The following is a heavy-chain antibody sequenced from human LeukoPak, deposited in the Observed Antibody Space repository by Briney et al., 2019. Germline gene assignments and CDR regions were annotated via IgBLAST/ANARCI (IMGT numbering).Heavy chain of an antibody. CDR1: GGTFNNYA. V-gene: IGHV1-69*13. J-gene: IGHJ4*02. CDR3: AREYGYSYDGSGSYYFDY. D-gene: IGHD3-22*01. CDR2: IIPIFGTT. Sequence: SVKVSCKASGGTFNNYAISWVRQAPGQGLEWMGGIIPIFGTTNYAQKFQGRVTITADESTSTAHMELSSLRSEDTAVYYCAREYGYSYDGSGSYYFDYWGQGTLVTVSS.